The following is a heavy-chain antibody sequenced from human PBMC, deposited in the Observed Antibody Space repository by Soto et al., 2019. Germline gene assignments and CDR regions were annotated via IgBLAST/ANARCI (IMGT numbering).Heavy chain of an antibody. V-gene: IGHV1-46*01. CDR3: ERVGCSGGSCYAVDY. CDR1: GYTFTRSG. Sequence: ASVQVSCKASGYTFTRSGISWVRQAPGQGLEWMGIIGASGGSTTYAQKFQGRVTMTRDTSTSTVYMELSSLRSEDTAVYYCERVGCSGGSCYAVDYWGQGTLVTVSS. J-gene: IGHJ4*02. D-gene: IGHD2-15*01. CDR2: IGASGGST.